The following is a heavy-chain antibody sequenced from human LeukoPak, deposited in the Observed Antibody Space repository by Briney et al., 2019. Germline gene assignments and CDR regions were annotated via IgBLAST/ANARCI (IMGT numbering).Heavy chain of an antibody. J-gene: IGHJ4*02. CDR1: GFTSISYI. D-gene: IGHD3-3*01. CDR3: ASQLEWLSY. V-gene: IGHV3-21*01. Sequence: VGSLRLSCAPSGFTSISYIINSVRQTPGKRLEWVSSISSSSYIYYAESVKGRFTISRDNAKNSLYLQMNSLRAEETAVYYCASQLEWLSYWGQGTLVTVSS. CDR2: ISSSSYI.